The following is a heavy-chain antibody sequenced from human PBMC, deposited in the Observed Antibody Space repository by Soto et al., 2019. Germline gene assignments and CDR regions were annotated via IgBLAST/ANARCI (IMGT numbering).Heavy chain of an antibody. Sequence: EASVKVSCKASGYTFTSYYMHWVRQAPGQGLEWMGIINPSGGSTSYAQKFQGRVTMTRDTSTSTVYMELSSLRSEDTAVYYCARDRDMITSPGINFQHWGQGTLVTVSS. CDR1: GYTFTSYY. CDR2: INPSGGST. D-gene: IGHD3-16*01. V-gene: IGHV1-46*03. CDR3: ARDRDMITSPGINFQH. J-gene: IGHJ1*01.